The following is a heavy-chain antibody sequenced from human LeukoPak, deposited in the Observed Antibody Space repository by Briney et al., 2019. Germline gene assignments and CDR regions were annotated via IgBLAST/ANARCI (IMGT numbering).Heavy chain of an antibody. CDR3: ARDLSSSYYYVFDY. D-gene: IGHD3-22*01. CDR2: ISAYNGNT. CDR1: GYTFTSFG. J-gene: IGHJ4*02. V-gene: IGHV1-18*01. Sequence: ASVKVSCKASGYTFTSFGISWVRQAPGQGLEWMGWISAYNGNTIYAQMLQGRVTMTTDTSTSTAYMELGSLRSDDTAVYYCARDLSSSYYYVFDYWGQGTLVTVFS.